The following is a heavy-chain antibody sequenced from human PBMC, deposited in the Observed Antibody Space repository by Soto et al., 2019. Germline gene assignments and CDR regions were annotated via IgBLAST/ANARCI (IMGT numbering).Heavy chain of an antibody. CDR1: GGSISSYY. CDR2: IYYSGST. D-gene: IGHD3-22*01. Sequence: PSETLSLTCTVSGGSISSYYWSWIRQPPGKGLEWIGYIYYSGSTNYNPSLKSRVTISVDTSKNQFSLKLSSVTAADTAVYYCARFGLDSGYFGSYYYYYGMDVWGQGTTVTVSS. V-gene: IGHV4-59*01. J-gene: IGHJ6*02. CDR3: ARFGLDSGYFGSYYYYYGMDV.